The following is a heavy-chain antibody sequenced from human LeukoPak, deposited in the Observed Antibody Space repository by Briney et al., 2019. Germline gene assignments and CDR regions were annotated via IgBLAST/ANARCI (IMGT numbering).Heavy chain of an antibody. V-gene: IGHV3-23*01. J-gene: IGHJ3*02. Sequence: GGSLRLSCAASTFSFNTYAMSWVRQAPGKGLEWVSSISGSGDRTFYADSVKGRFTVSRDNFKNTLWLQMDSLRAEDTAVYYCARAQGYLDPFDIWGQGTMVTVSS. CDR3: ARAQGYLDPFDI. CDR2: ISGSGDRT. D-gene: IGHD2-15*01. CDR1: TFSFNTYA.